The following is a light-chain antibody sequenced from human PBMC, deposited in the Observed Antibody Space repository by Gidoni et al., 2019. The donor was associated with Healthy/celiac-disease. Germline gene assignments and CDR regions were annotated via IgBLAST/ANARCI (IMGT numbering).Light chain of an antibody. Sequence: DIQMTQSPSSLSASVGDRVTITCRASQSISSYLIWYQQKPGKAPKLLIYAASSLQSGVPSRFSGSGSGTDFTLTISSLQPEDFATYYCQQSYSTPLFGGGTKVEIK. CDR1: QSISSY. J-gene: IGKJ4*01. CDR2: AAS. CDR3: QQSYSTPL. V-gene: IGKV1-39*01.